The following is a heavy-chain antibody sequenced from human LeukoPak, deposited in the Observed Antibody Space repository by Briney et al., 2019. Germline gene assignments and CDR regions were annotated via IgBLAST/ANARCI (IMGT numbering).Heavy chain of an antibody. J-gene: IGHJ5*02. D-gene: IGHD2-2*01. V-gene: IGHV1-2*02. CDR1: GYTFTGYY. CDR3: ARGGCSSTSCYAKHDWFDP. Sequence: ASVKVSCKASGYTFTGYYMHWVRQAPGQGLEWMGWINPNSGGTNYAQKFQGRVTMTRDTPISTAYMELSRLRSDDTAVYYCARGGCSSTSCYAKHDWFDPWGQGTLVTVSS. CDR2: INPNSGGT.